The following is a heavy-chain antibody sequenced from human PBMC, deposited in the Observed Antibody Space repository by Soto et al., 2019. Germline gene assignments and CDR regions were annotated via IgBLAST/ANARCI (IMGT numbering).Heavy chain of an antibody. CDR3: ARDRWGYGGLLDY. D-gene: IGHD4-17*01. CDR1: GGSINNTY. Sequence: PSETLSLTCTVSGGSINNTYWSWIRQPPGKGLEWIGYIYYSGTLNYNPSLKSRVTISLDTSKNQFSLKLSSVTAAVTAVYYCARDRWGYGGLLDYWGQGTLVTVSS. V-gene: IGHV4-59*01. J-gene: IGHJ4*02. CDR2: IYYSGTL.